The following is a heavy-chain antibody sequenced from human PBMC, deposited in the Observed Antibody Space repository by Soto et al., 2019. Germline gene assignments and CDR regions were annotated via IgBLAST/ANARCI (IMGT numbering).Heavy chain of an antibody. D-gene: IGHD3-16*01. CDR2: IKQDGSEK. V-gene: IGHV3-7*01. CDR1: GFTFSSYW. J-gene: IGHJ3*02. CDR3: ARDGDYDYIWGSYDAFDI. Sequence: EVQLVESGGGLVQPGGSLRLSCAASGFTFSSYWMSWVRQAPGKGLEWVANIKQDGSEKYYVDSVKGRFTISRDNAKNSLYLQMNSLRAEDTAVYYCARDGDYDYIWGSYDAFDIWGQGTMVTVSS.